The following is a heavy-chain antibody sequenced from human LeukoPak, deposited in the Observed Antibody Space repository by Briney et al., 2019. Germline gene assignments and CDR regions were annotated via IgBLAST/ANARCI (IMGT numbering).Heavy chain of an antibody. D-gene: IGHD3-10*01. J-gene: IGHJ3*01. CDR2: MYYSGST. CDR1: GGSISSSSYS. V-gene: IGHV4-39*07. Sequence: SETLSLTCTVSGGSISSSSYSWDWIRQSPGKGLEWIGSMYYSGSTHYNPSLRSRVTISVDTFKNQFSLKLNSVTAADTAVYYCASPGIRSGGAFDVWGQGTMVTVSS. CDR3: ASPGIRSGGAFDV.